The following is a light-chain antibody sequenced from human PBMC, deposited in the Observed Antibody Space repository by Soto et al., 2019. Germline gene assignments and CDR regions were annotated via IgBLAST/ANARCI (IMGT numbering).Light chain of an antibody. V-gene: IGLV2-11*01. J-gene: IGLJ1*01. CDR1: SSDVGGYNS. CDR2: EVS. CDR3: CSYAGGNYV. Sequence: QSALTQPRSWSGSPGQSVAISCTGTSSDVGGYNSVSWYQHHPGKAPTLMIYEVSKRPSGVPDRFSGSKSGNTASLTISGLQAEDEADYYCCSYAGGNYVFGTGTKVTVL.